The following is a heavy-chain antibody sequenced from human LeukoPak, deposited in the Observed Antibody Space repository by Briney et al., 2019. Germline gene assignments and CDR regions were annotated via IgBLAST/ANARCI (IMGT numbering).Heavy chain of an antibody. Sequence: SETLSLTCTVSGGSVSSGSYYWSWIRQPPGKGLEWIGYIYYSGSTNYNPSLKSRVTISVDTSKNQFSLKLSSVIAADTALYYCARGSNYFDYWGQGTLVTVSS. V-gene: IGHV4-61*01. J-gene: IGHJ4*02. CDR1: GGSVSSGSYY. CDR2: IYYSGST. CDR3: ARGSNYFDY. D-gene: IGHD6-6*01.